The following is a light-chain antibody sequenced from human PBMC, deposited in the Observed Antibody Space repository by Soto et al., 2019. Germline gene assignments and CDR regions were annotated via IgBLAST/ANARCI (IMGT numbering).Light chain of an antibody. J-gene: IGKJ1*01. CDR3: QRYNTFST. CDR1: QNIDIW. V-gene: IGKV1-5*03. Sequence: DVQMTQSPSTLSASVGGRVTITCRASQNIDIWLAWYQQKPGKAPNLLIYKASTLETGVPSRFTGSGSGTEFTLTISSLQPDDFSTYYCQRYNTFSTFGQGTKVEIK. CDR2: KAS.